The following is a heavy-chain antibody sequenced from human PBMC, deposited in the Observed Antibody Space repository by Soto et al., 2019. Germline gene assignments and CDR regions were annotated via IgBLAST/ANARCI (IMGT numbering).Heavy chain of an antibody. V-gene: IGHV3-23*01. J-gene: IGHJ3*02. Sequence: EVQLLESGGGLVQPGGSLRLSCAASGFTFSSYAMSWVRQAPGKGLEWVSAISGSGGSTYYADSGKGRFTISRDNSKNTLYLQMNGLRAEDTAVYYCAKDREGGYVGDAFDIWGQGTMVTVSS. D-gene: IGHD3-22*01. CDR3: AKDREGGYVGDAFDI. CDR1: GFTFSSYA. CDR2: ISGSGGST.